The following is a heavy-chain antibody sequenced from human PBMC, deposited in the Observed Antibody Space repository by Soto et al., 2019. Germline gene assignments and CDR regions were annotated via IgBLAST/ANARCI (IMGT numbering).Heavy chain of an antibody. CDR2: ISWNSGST. J-gene: IGHJ4*02. CDR1: GFIFDDFA. Sequence: DVHLVESGGGLVQPGRPLRLSCAASGFIFDDFAMHWVRQAPGKGLEWVSGISWNSGSTDYAASVKGRFIISRDNARNSLYLQMNSLRPEDTALYYCARDTDSDTWNDPFDYWGQGALVIVS. V-gene: IGHV3-9*01. CDR3: ARDTDSDTWNDPFDY. D-gene: IGHD1-1*01.